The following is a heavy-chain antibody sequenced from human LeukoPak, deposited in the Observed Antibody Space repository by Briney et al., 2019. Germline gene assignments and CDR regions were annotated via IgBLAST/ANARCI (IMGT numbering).Heavy chain of an antibody. V-gene: IGHV4-61*01. CDR2: IYYSGST. CDR3: ARRDPLIFYCGMDV. J-gene: IGHJ6*02. CDR1: GGSVSSGSYY. D-gene: IGHD3-16*01. Sequence: PSETLSLTYTVSGGSVSSGSYYWSWIRQPPGKGLEWIGYIYYSGSTNYNPSLKSRVTISVDTSKNQFSLKLSSVTAADTAVYYCARRDPLIFYCGMDVWGQGTTVTVSS.